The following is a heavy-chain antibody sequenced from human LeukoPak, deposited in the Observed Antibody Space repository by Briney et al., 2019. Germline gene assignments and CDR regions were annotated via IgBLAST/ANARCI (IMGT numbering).Heavy chain of an antibody. CDR1: GGTFSSYA. CDR2: INPSGGST. V-gene: IGHV1-8*02. Sequence: ASVKVSCKASGGTFSSYAISWVRQAPGQGLEWLGIINPSGGSTSYAQKFQGRVTMTRNTSISTAYMELSSLRSEDTAVYYCARGPGLRYFDWSHFDLWGRGTLVTVSS. D-gene: IGHD3-9*01. CDR3: ARGPGLRYFDWSHFDL. J-gene: IGHJ2*01.